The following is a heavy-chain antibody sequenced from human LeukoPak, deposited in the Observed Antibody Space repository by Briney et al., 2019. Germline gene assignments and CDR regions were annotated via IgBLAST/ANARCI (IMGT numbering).Heavy chain of an antibody. Sequence: GASVKVSCKASGGTFSSYAISWVRQAPGQGLEWMGGIIPIFGTANYAQKFLGRVTITTDESTSTAYMELSSLRSEDTAVYYCASRHIAVAGTRYYYYYMDVWGKGTTVTVSS. J-gene: IGHJ6*03. V-gene: IGHV1-69*05. CDR1: GGTFSSYA. CDR2: IIPIFGTA. D-gene: IGHD6-19*01. CDR3: ASRHIAVAGTRYYYYYMDV.